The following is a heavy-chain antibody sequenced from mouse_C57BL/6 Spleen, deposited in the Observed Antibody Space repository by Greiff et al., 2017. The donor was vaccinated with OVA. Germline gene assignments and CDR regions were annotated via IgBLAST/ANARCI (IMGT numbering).Heavy chain of an antibody. D-gene: IGHD1-1*01. V-gene: IGHV1-69*01. Sequence: VQLQQPGAELVMPGASVKLSCKASGYTFTSYWMHWVQQRPGQGLEWIGEIDPSDSYTNYKQKFKGKSTLTVDKTSSTAYMQISSLTSEDSAVYYCARSIGLRSGFYYFDYWGQGTTLTVSS. CDR3: ARSIGLRSGFYYFDY. J-gene: IGHJ2*01. CDR2: IDPSDSYT. CDR1: GYTFTSYW.